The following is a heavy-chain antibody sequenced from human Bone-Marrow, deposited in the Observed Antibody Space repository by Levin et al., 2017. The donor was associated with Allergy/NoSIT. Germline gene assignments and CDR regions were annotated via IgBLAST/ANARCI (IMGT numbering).Heavy chain of an antibody. Sequence: GESLKISCAVSGFTFSSFAMHWVRQVPGKGLEWVAAISYDGTNKYYRDFVTGRFSISRDISKNTLYLEMNSLRTEDTGVYYCARGDFSGFGELLHYGMDVWGQGTTVTVFS. CDR3: ARGDFSGFGELLHYGMDV. CDR1: GFTFSSFA. J-gene: IGHJ6*02. V-gene: IGHV3-30*04. CDR2: ISYDGTNK. D-gene: IGHD3-10*01.